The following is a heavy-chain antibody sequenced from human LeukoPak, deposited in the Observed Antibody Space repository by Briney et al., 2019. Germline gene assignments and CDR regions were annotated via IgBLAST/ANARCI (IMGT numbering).Heavy chain of an antibody. V-gene: IGHV3-53*04. D-gene: IGHD3-10*01. CDR1: GFTVSSNY. J-gene: IGHJ6*02. Sequence: GGSLRLSCAGSGFTVSSNYMNWVRQAPGKGLEWVSVIYSGGYTYYADSVKGRFTISRYNSNNTLYLQMNSLRAEDTAVYYCARGGHYYGSGSYTMDVWGQGTTVTVSS. CDR2: IYSGGYT. CDR3: ARGGHYYGSGSYTMDV.